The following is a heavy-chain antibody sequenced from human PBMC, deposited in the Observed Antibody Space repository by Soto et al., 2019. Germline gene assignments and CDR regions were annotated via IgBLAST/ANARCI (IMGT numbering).Heavy chain of an antibody. D-gene: IGHD5-18*01. CDR3: ARDLPAAPYSSGNYYGMDV. CDR2: IYTSGST. Sequence: ETLPVTWTGSGGSISRCYWSWCRQPAGKGLEWIGRIYTSGSTNYNPSLKSRVTMSVDTYKTQFSLKLSSVTAADTAVYYCARDLPAAPYSSGNYYGMDVWGQGTTITVS. V-gene: IGHV4-4*07. CDR1: GGSISRCY. J-gene: IGHJ6*02.